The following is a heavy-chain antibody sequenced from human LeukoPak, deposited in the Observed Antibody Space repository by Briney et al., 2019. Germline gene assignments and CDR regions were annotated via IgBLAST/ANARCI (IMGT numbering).Heavy chain of an antibody. D-gene: IGHD3-10*01. Sequence: AGSLRLSCAASGFTISSYAMSWVRQAPGKGLEWVSAISGSGGSTYYADSVKGRFTISRDKSKNTLYLQMNSLRAEDTAAYFCAKRDITMVRGVPGSFDYWGQGSLVTVSS. CDR2: ISGSGGST. CDR3: AKRDITMVRGVPGSFDY. J-gene: IGHJ4*02. CDR1: GFTISSYA. V-gene: IGHV3-23*01.